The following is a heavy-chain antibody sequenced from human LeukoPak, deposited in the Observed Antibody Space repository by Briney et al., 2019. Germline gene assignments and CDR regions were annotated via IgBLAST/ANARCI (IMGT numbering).Heavy chain of an antibody. V-gene: IGHV1-69*06. Sequence: ASVKVSCKASGGTFSSYAISWVRQAPGQGLEWMGRIIPIFGTANYAQKFQGRVTITADKSTSTAYMELSSLRSEDTAVYYCAKGGGYYYYYYYMDVWGKGTTVTVSS. D-gene: IGHD2-15*01. J-gene: IGHJ6*03. CDR2: IIPIFGTA. CDR3: AKGGGYYYYYYYMDV. CDR1: GGTFSSYA.